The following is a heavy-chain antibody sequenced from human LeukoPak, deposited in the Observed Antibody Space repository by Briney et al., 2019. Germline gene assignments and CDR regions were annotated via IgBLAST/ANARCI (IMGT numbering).Heavy chain of an antibody. J-gene: IGHJ4*02. D-gene: IGHD3-10*01. V-gene: IGHV4-30-2*01. CDR3: ARDHGSVRGAFFY. Sequence: PSQTLSLTCTVSGGSISSGGYYWSWIRQPPGKGLEWIGYIYHSGSTYYNPSLKSRVTISVDRSKNQFSLKLSSVTAADTAVYYCARDHGSVRGAFFYWGQGTLVTVSS. CDR1: GGSISSGGYY. CDR2: IYHSGST.